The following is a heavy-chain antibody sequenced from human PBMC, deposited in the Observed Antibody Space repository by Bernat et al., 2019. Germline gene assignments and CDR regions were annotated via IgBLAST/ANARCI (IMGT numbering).Heavy chain of an antibody. CDR3: ASKSGSSGWYPPTHYYYYGMDV. D-gene: IGHD6-19*01. V-gene: IGHV3-23*01. J-gene: IGHJ6*02. Sequence: EVQLLESGGGLVQPGGSLRLSCAASGFTFSSYAMSWVRQAPGKGLEWVSAISGSGGSTYYADSVKGRFTISRDNSKNTLYLQMNSLRAEDTAVYYCASKSGSSGWYPPTHYYYYGMDVWGQGTTVTVSS. CDR2: ISGSGGST. CDR1: GFTFSSYA.